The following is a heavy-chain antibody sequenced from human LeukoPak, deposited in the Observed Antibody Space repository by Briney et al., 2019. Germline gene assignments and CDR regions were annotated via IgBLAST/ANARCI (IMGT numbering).Heavy chain of an antibody. D-gene: IGHD2-15*01. V-gene: IGHV4-59*01. J-gene: IGHJ4*02. Sequence: SETLSLTCTVSGGSISSYYWSWIRQPPGKGLEWIGYIYYSGSTNYNPSLKSRVTISVDTSKNQFSLKLSSVTAADTAVYYCARGGAAAALDYWGQGTLVTVSS. CDR1: GGSISSYY. CDR2: IYYSGST. CDR3: ARGGAAAALDY.